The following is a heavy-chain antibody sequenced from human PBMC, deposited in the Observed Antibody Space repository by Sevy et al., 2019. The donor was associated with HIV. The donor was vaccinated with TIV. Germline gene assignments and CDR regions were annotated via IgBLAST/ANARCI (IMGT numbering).Heavy chain of an antibody. CDR2: IYYNGHI. CDR3: AGGNAWGRGYS. CDR1: GGSITSLY. D-gene: IGHD1-26*01. Sequence: SETLSLTCTVSGGSITSLYWNWIRQPPGKGLEWIANIYYNGHINYNPSLKSRVTLSLDTSKNQFSLRLSPVTAADTAMHYCAGGNAWGRGYSWGQGTLVTVSS. J-gene: IGHJ4*02. V-gene: IGHV4-59*08.